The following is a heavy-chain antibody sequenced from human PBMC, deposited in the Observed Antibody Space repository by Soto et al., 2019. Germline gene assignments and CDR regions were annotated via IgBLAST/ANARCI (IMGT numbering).Heavy chain of an antibody. CDR3: ASQYDILTGYYQV. CDR1: GSSFTSYW. J-gene: IGHJ4*02. V-gene: IGHV5-51*01. Sequence: GESLKVSCKGSGSSFTSYWISWVRQMPGKGLEWMGIIYPGDSDTRYSPSFQGQVTISADKSISTAYLQWSSLKASDTAMYYCASQYDILTGYYQVWGQGTLVTVSS. D-gene: IGHD3-9*01. CDR2: IYPGDSDT.